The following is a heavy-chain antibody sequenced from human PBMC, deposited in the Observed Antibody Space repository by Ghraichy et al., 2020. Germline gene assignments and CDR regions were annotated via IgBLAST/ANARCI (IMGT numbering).Heavy chain of an antibody. V-gene: IGHV4-59*13. J-gene: IGHJ4*02. D-gene: IGHD3-10*01. CDR1: GGSISSYF. CDR2: VYYSGST. Sequence: SETLSLTCTVSGGSISSYFWTWIWQPQGTGLEWNGYVYYSGSTNYNPSLTGRVTLSVAASKNQISLTLTSVSAAATAVYYCARDDSRSPRVLDYWGQGILVTVSS. CDR3: ARDDSRSPRVLDY.